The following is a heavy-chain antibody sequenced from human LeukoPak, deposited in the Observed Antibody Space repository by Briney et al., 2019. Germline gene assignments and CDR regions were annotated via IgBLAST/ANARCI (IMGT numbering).Heavy chain of an antibody. Sequence: ASVKVSCKASGYTFTSYYMHWVRQAPGQGLEWMGIINPRGGSTSYAQKFQGRGTMTRDTSTSTVYMELSSLRSEDTAVYYCAREGDSSGWYMDFDYWGQGTLVTVSS. CDR2: INPRGGST. D-gene: IGHD6-19*01. CDR3: AREGDSSGWYMDFDY. CDR1: GYTFTSYY. V-gene: IGHV1-46*01. J-gene: IGHJ4*02.